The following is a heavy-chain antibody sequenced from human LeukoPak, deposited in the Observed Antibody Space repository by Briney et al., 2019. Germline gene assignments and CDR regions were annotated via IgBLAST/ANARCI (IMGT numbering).Heavy chain of an antibody. V-gene: IGHV1-2*06. CDR1: EYTFTGYY. Sequence: ASVKVSCKASEYTFTGYYMHWVRQAPGQGLEWMGRINPNSGGTNYAQKFQGRVTMTRDTSISTAYMELSRLRSDDTAVYYCARDIVVVPAAAYYFDYWGQGTLVTVSS. D-gene: IGHD2-2*01. CDR3: ARDIVVVPAAAYYFDY. J-gene: IGHJ4*02. CDR2: INPNSGGT.